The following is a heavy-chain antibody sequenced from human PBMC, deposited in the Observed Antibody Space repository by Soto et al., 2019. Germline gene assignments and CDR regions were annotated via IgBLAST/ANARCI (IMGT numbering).Heavy chain of an antibody. V-gene: IGHV1-18*01. D-gene: IGHD4-17*01. CDR3: ARDLHDYGDNTFDY. Sequence: GASVKVSCKASGYTFTSYGISWVRQPPGQGLEWMGWISAYNGNTNYARKLQGRVTMTTDTSTSTAYMELRSLRSDDTAVYYCARDLHDYGDNTFDYWGQGTLVTVSS. CDR1: GYTFTSYG. CDR2: ISAYNGNT. J-gene: IGHJ4*02.